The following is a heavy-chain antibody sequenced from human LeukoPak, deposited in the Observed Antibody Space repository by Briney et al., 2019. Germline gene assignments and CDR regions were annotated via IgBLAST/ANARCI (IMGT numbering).Heavy chain of an antibody. D-gene: IGHD3-16*01. V-gene: IGHV4-4*02. Sequence: GSLRLSCAASGFIFSSYGMHWVRQAPGKGLEWIGEIYHSGSTSYNPSLKSRVTMSIDTSQSQFSLKLSSVTAADTAVYYCARDWGRGFRGGEDAFEMWGQGTLVTVSS. CDR2: IYHSGST. J-gene: IGHJ3*02. CDR1: GFIFSSYG. CDR3: ARDWGRGFRGGEDAFEM.